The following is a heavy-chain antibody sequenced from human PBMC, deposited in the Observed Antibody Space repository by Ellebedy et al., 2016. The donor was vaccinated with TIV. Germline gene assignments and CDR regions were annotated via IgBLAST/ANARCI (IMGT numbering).Heavy chain of an antibody. Sequence: MPSETLSLTCTVSGGSIRNSDYYWNWIRQPPGKGLEWIGSIYYSGSAYYNPSLKSRVTVSVDTSKNQFPLNRGSVTAADTAVYYCARDPALPRGRFDTWGQGTLVTVSS. CDR1: GGSIRNSDYY. CDR2: IYYSGSA. J-gene: IGHJ5*02. CDR3: ARDPALPRGRFDT. V-gene: IGHV4-39*06.